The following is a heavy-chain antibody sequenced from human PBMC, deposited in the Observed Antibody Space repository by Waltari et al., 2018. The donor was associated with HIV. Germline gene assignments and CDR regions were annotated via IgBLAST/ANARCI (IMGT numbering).Heavy chain of an antibody. D-gene: IGHD4-4*01. CDR3: ASFPINDYNNKRLGY. V-gene: IGHV3-74*01. J-gene: IGHJ4*02. Sequence: VQLVDSGGGLVQPGGSLRLSCAASGSTFRSYWRPGSAQPPGKGLMWVSRINSDGSSTTYADSVKGRFTISRDNAKNTLYLQMNSLSAEDTAVYYCASFPINDYNNKRLGYWGQGTLVTVSS. CDR1: GSTFRSYW. CDR2: INSDGSST.